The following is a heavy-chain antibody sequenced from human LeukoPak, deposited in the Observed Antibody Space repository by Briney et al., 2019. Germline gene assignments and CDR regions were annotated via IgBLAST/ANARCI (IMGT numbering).Heavy chain of an antibody. D-gene: IGHD2-21*01. J-gene: IGHJ3*02. CDR1: GDSVSSNSAA. Sequence: SQTLSLTCAISGDSVSSNSAAWNWIRQSPSRGLEWLGRTYYRSKWYNDYAVSVKSRITVNPDTSKNQFSLQLDSVTPEDTAVYYCCHSLSGRTGAFDIWGRGTVVTVSS. V-gene: IGHV6-1*01. CDR2: TYYRSKWYN. CDR3: CHSLSGRTGAFDI.